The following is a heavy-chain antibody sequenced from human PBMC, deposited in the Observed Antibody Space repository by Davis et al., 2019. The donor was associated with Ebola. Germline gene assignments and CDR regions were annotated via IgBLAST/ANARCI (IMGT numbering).Heavy chain of an antibody. V-gene: IGHV3-20*04. CDR1: GFTFSSYS. J-gene: IGHJ2*01. Sequence: GGSLRLSCAASGFTFSSYSMNWVRQAPGKGLEWVSGINWNGGSTGYADSVKGRFTISRDNAKNSLYLQMNSLRAEDTALYYCARDRNWGSERRRYFDLWGRGTLVTVSS. D-gene: IGHD7-27*01. CDR2: INWNGGST. CDR3: ARDRNWGSERRRYFDL.